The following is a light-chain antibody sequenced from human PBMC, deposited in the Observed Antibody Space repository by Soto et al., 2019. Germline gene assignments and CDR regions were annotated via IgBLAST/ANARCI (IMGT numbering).Light chain of an antibody. CDR3: QQYGSSPWT. Sequence: EIEMTQSPCTLSLSPGERATLSCRASQSVGGNYLGWYQQTPSPAPRLLIYTASSRATGIPDRFRGSGSGTDFTLTISRLEAEDFAVYYCQQYGSSPWTFGQGTKVEIK. CDR1: QSVGGNY. CDR2: TAS. V-gene: IGKV3-20*01. J-gene: IGKJ1*01.